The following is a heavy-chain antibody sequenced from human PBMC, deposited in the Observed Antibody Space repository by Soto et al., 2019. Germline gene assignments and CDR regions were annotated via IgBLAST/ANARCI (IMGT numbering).Heavy chain of an antibody. Sequence: QPGGSLRLSCVASGFTFSFYGMHWVRQAPGKGLECVAVISYDGSNKYYADSVKGRFTISRDNSKNTLYLQMNSLRAEDTAVYYCAKDLGGDITAPGTPGYSYYGMDVWGQGTTVTVSS. D-gene: IGHD6-13*01. V-gene: IGHV3-30*18. CDR3: AKDLGGDITAPGTPGYSYYGMDV. CDR1: GFTFSFYG. CDR2: ISYDGSNK. J-gene: IGHJ6*02.